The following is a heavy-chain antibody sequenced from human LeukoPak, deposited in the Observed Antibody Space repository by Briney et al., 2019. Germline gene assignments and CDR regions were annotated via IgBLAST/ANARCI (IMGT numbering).Heavy chain of an antibody. CDR1: GGSISSYY. J-gene: IGHJ4*02. V-gene: IGHV4-34*01. CDR2: INHSGST. D-gene: IGHD6-19*01. CDR3: ARGRGAVAYYFDY. Sequence: SETLSLTCTVSGGSISSYYWSWIRQPVGKGLEWIGEINHSGSTNYNPSLKSRVTISVDTSKNQFSLKLSSVTAADTAVYYCARGRGAVAYYFDYWGQGTLVTVSS.